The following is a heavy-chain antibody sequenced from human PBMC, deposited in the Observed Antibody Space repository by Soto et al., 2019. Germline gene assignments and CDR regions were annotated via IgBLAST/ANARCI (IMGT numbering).Heavy chain of an antibody. Sequence: LSVTCAVYGGSVNGYYWNWIRQPPGKGLEWIGEINHTGGTHYNPSLKSRVTMSVDTSKNQFSLRLSSVTAADMAIYYCATRITVFGLLIPPFDPWGQGTQVTVSS. CDR3: ATRITVFGLLIPPFDP. J-gene: IGHJ5*02. V-gene: IGHV4-34*01. CDR2: INHTGGT. CDR1: GGSVNGYY. D-gene: IGHD3-3*01.